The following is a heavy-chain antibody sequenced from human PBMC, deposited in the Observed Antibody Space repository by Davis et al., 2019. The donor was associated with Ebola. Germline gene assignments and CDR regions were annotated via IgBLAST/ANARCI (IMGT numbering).Heavy chain of an antibody. J-gene: IGHJ4*02. CDR3: ARVYIGGFEGDY. CDR2: INPDSGGT. CDR1: GYTFTGYF. Sequence: ASVKVSCKASGYTFTGYFIHWVRQAPGQGLEWMGRINPDSGGTNHAQRFQGRVTLTTDTSTNTAYMELSSLTSDDTAVYYCARVYIGGFEGDYWGQGTQVTVSP. D-gene: IGHD3-16*01. V-gene: IGHV1-2*06.